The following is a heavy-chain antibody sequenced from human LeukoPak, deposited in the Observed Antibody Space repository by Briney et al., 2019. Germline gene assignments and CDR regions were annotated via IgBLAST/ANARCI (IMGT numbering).Heavy chain of an antibody. CDR1: GFMFSDHY. Sequence: GGSLRLSCAASGFMFSDHYMSWIRQAPGKGLEWISYISDSGSTIYYADSVKGRSTISRDNAKKSLFLQMNRLRADDTAVYYCARDHDSLGYWGQGTLVTVSS. D-gene: IGHD2-15*01. CDR2: ISDSGSTI. J-gene: IGHJ4*02. V-gene: IGHV3-11*01. CDR3: ARDHDSLGY.